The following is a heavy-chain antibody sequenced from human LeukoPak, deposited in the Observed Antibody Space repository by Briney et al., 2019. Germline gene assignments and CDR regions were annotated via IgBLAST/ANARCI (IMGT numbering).Heavy chain of an antibody. D-gene: IGHD2-15*01. V-gene: IGHV3-48*01. J-gene: IGHJ4*02. CDR1: GFAFNTYS. Sequence: GGSLRLSCVASGFAFNTYSMNWVRQAPGKGLEWVSYISSSSTTRYYADSVKGRFTISRDNAKSSLYLQMNGLRAEDTAVYYCARPYCSGGSCYSSIPGPAQWGQGTLVTVSS. CDR3: ARPYCSGGSCYSSIPGPAQ. CDR2: ISSSSTTR.